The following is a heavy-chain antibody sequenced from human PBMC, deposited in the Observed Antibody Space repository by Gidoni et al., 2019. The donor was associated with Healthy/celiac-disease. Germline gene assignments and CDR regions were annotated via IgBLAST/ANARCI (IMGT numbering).Heavy chain of an antibody. Sequence: EVQLLESGGGLVQPGGSLRLSCAASVVTFSSYAMSWVRQAPGKGLEGVSAISGSGGSTYYADSVKGRFTISRDNSKNTLYLQMNSLRAEDTAVYYCAKGLYDGFDPWGQGTLVTVSS. J-gene: IGHJ5*02. CDR3: AKGLYDGFDP. V-gene: IGHV3-23*01. D-gene: IGHD3-22*01. CDR2: ISGSGGST. CDR1: VVTFSSYA.